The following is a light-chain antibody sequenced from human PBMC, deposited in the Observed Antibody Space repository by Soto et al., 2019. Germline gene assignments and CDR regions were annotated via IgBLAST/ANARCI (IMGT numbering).Light chain of an antibody. CDR1: QSVSGW. V-gene: IGKV1-33*01. J-gene: IGKJ4*01. CDR2: DAS. Sequence: DIKITQSPSTLSASVGDTVTVTCRASQSVSGWLAWYLQKPGEAPKLLIYDASNLETGVLSRFRGSGSGTDCTCPISSLQPEDIATDYCPQHNTYPLTFGGGTKVDIK. CDR3: PQHNTYPLT.